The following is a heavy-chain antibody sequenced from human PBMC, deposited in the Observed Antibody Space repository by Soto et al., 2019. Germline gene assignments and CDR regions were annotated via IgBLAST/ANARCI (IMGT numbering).Heavy chain of an antibody. D-gene: IGHD4-17*01. Sequence: PGGSLRLSCAASGFTFSGSAMHWVRQASGKGLEWAGRIRSKANSYATAYAASVKGRFTISRDDSKNSLYLQMTSLKTEDTAVYYCARGLRELDYWGQGTLVTVSS. J-gene: IGHJ4*02. CDR2: IRSKANSYAT. CDR3: ARGLRELDY. V-gene: IGHV3-73*01. CDR1: GFTFSGSA.